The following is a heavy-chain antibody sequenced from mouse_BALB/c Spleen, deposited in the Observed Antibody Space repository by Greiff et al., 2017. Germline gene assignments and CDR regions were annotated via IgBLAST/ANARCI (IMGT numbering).Heavy chain of an antibody. CDR1: GFTFSSYT. V-gene: IGHV5-6-4*01. Sequence: EVKLMESGGGLVKPGGSLKLSCAASGFTFSSYTMSWVRQTPEKRLEWVATISSGGSYTYYPDSVKGRFTISRDNAKNTLYLQMSSLKSEDTAMYYCTRVPRGNYFDYWGQGTTLTVSS. J-gene: IGHJ2*01. CDR3: TRVPRGNYFDY. CDR2: ISSGGSYT.